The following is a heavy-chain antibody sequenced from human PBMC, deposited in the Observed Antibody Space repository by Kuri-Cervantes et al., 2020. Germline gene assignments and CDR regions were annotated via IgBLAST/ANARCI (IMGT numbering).Heavy chain of an antibody. CDR1: GFTFSSYG. CDR2: IRYDGSNK. D-gene: IGHD2-15*01. Sequence: GGSLRLSCAASGFTFSSYGMHWVRQAPGKGLEWVAFIRYDGSNKYYADSVKGRFTISRDNSKNTLYLQMNSLRAEDTAVYYCAKEGVGYCSGGSCYPGAFDIWGQGTMVTVSS. V-gene: IGHV3-30*02. J-gene: IGHJ3*02. CDR3: AKEGVGYCSGGSCYPGAFDI.